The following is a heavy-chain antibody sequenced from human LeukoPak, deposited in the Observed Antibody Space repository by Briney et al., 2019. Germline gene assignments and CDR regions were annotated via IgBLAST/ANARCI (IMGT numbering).Heavy chain of an antibody. D-gene: IGHD6-19*01. CDR3: ARDSIAVAGTDY. Sequence: SVKVSCKASGGTFSSYAISWVRQASGQGLEWMGGIIPIFGTANYAQKFQGRVTITADESTSTAYMELSSLRSEDTAVYYCARDSIAVAGTDYWGQGTLVTVSS. CDR1: GGTFSSYA. CDR2: IIPIFGTA. V-gene: IGHV1-69*01. J-gene: IGHJ4*02.